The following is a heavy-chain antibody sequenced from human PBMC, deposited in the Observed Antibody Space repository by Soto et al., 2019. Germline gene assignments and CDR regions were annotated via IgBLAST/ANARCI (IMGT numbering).Heavy chain of an antibody. V-gene: IGHV4-34*01. D-gene: IGHD6-19*01. CDR1: GGSVSGYD. J-gene: IGHJ4*02. CDR3: ARAIRHFRAVAYYSY. CDR2: INHSGST. Sequence: AETLALTCAVYGGSVSGYDGGWIRQPPGKGLEWIGEINHSGSTNYNPSLKSRVTISVDTSKNQFSLKLSSVPAADTAVYYCARAIRHFRAVAYYSYWGQGTLVTVSS.